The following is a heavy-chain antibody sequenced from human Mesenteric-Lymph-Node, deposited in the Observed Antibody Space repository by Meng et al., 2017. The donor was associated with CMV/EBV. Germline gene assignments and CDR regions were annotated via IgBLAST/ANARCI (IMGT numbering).Heavy chain of an antibody. CDR3: ARLGQLPHQYFFHGLDV. V-gene: IGHV5-51*01. D-gene: IGHD2-2*01. CDR1: GYSFTSYY. CDR2: IHPDDSTV. J-gene: IGHJ6*02. Sequence: GGSLRLSCEASGYSFTSYYIAWVRQMPGKALESMGIIHPDDSTVKYSPSFEGQVSISVDKSISTTYLHWSSLKASDSAIYYCARLGQLPHQYFFHGLDVWGPGTAVTVSS.